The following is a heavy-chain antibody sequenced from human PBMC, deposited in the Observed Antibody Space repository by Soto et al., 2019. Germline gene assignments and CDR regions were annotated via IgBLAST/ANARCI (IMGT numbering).Heavy chain of an antibody. J-gene: IGHJ4*02. Sequence: QVQLVQSGAEVKKPGASVKVSCKASGYTFSNYGISWVRQAPGQGLEWLGWISPHNGRTNYAQNLQGRVTMTTDTSTSTAKKEVRSLRSDDTAVYYCAREAPGDYDSSGYYYDVELDYWGQGTLVTASS. CDR2: ISPHNGRT. V-gene: IGHV1-18*01. D-gene: IGHD3-22*01. CDR3: AREAPGDYDSSGYYYDVELDY. CDR1: GYTFSNYG.